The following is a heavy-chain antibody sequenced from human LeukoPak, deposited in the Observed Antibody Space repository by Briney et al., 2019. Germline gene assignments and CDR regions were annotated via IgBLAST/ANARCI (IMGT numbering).Heavy chain of an antibody. CDR2: MNPNSGNT. CDR3: ARGVRIVVVPAAQYYFDY. J-gene: IGHJ4*02. D-gene: IGHD2-2*01. V-gene: IGHV1-8*01. CDR1: GYTFTSYD. Sequence: ASVKVSCKASGYTFTSYDINWVRQATGQALEWMGWMNPNSGNTGYAQKFQGRVTMTRNTSISTAYMELSSLRSEDTAVYYCARGVRIVVVPAAQYYFDYWGQGTLVTVSS.